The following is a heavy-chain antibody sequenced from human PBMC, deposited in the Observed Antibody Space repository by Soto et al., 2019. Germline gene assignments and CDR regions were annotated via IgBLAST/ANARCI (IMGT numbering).Heavy chain of an antibody. CDR2: ISYDGGDF. CDR1: GFAFSTYG. D-gene: IGHD3-10*01. J-gene: IGHJ5*01. CDR3: AKDFGAWSDS. Sequence: GSLRLSCAASGFAFSTYGMHWVRQAPGKGLEWVALISYDGGDFYYADSVKGRFTISRDNSKHTLSLQMDSLRVEDTAVYYCAKDFGAWSDSWGQGTLVTVSS. V-gene: IGHV3-30*18.